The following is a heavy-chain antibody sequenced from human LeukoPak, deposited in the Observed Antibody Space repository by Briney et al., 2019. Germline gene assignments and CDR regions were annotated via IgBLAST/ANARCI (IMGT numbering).Heavy chain of an antibody. CDR1: GGSISSYY. Sequence: SETLSLTCTVSGGSISSYYWSWIRQPAGKGLEWIGRIYTSGSTNYNPSLKSRVTMSVDTSKNQFSLKLSSVTAADTAVYYCARSYDSSGYYYSGDAFDIWGQGTMVTVSS. CDR3: ARSYDSSGYYYSGDAFDI. V-gene: IGHV4-4*07. D-gene: IGHD3-22*01. CDR2: IYTSGST. J-gene: IGHJ3*02.